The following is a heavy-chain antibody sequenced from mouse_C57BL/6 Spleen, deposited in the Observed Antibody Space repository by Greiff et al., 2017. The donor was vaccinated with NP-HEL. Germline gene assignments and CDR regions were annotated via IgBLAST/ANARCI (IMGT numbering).Heavy chain of an antibody. J-gene: IGHJ1*03. D-gene: IGHD2-4*01. CDR3: AREGGYDYDGYFDV. Sequence: EVHLVESEGGLVQPGSSMKLSCTASGFTFSDYYMAWVRQVPEKGLEWVANINYDGSSTYYLDSLKSRFIISRDNAKNILYLQMSSLKSEDTATYYCAREGGYDYDGYFDVWGTGTTVTVSS. CDR2: INYDGSST. CDR1: GFTFSDYY. V-gene: IGHV5-16*01.